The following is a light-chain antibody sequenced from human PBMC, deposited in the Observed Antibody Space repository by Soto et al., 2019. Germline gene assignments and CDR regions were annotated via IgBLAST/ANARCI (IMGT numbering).Light chain of an antibody. V-gene: IGKV1-5*03. CDR3: QQYKNWPSIT. CDR1: QNIRSW. CDR2: KAS. J-gene: IGKJ5*01. Sequence: DIQLTQSPSFLSASVGDRVTITCRASQNIRSWLAWYQQKPGKAPRLLIYKASSLESGVPSRFSGSGSGTDFTLAISSLQSEDFAVYYCQQYKNWPSITFGQGTRLEIK.